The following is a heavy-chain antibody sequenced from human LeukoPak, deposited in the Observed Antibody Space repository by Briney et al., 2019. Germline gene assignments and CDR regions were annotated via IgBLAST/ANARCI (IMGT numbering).Heavy chain of an antibody. V-gene: IGHV3-48*04. J-gene: IGHJ4*02. CDR2: ISSSGRTT. CDR3: ARWAGAYSHPYDY. Sequence: GGSLRLSCAASGFSFSSYSFNWIRQAPGKGLEWVSYISSSGRTTDYVDSVKGRFTISRDNAKNSLYLQMNSLRAEDTAVYYCARWAGAYSHPYDYWGQGTLVTVSS. D-gene: IGHD4/OR15-4a*01. CDR1: GFSFSSYS.